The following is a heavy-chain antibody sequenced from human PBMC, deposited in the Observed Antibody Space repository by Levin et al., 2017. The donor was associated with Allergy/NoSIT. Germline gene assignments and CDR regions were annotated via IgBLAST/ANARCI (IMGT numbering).Heavy chain of an antibody. D-gene: IGHD4/OR15-4a*01. J-gene: IGHJ4*02. CDR1: GASISSSSYY. V-gene: IGHV4-39*01. CDR2: IYYSGST. Sequence: SETLSLTCTVSGASISSSSYYWGWIRQPPGKGLEWIGSIYYSGSTYYNPSLKSRVTVSVDTSKNQFSLKVSSVTAADTAVYYCARGANYGRTDREFDYWGQGTLVTVSS. CDR3: ARGANYGRTDREFDY.